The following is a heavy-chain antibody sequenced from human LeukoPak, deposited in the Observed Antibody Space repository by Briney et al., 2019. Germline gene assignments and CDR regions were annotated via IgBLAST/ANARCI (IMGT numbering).Heavy chain of an antibody. D-gene: IGHD2-2*01. CDR3: ARDMLEYCSRTTCYFYGMDV. CDR2: ISSSGST. Sequence: SETLSLTCTVSGGSISSYYWSWTRQPPGKGLEWIGYISSSGSTNYNPSLKSRATISVDTSNNQFSLKLSSVTAADTAVYYCARDMLEYCSRTTCYFYGMDVWGQGTTVTVSS. J-gene: IGHJ6*02. V-gene: IGHV4-59*01. CDR1: GGSISSYY.